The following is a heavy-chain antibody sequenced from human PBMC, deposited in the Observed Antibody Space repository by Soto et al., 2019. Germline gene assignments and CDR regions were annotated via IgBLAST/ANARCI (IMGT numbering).Heavy chain of an antibody. V-gene: IGHV3-53*02. D-gene: IGHD2-2*01. J-gene: IGHJ6*02. Sequence: EVQLVETGGGLIQPGGSLRLSCAASGFTVSSTYMSWVRQAPGKGLDWVSVIYSGGNTYYADPVKGRCTITRDNYKNTLYLQMNSLGAEDTAVYDYARHPSGSTASTYYGMDVWGQGTTVTVSS. CDR2: IYSGGNT. CDR3: ARHPSGSTASTYYGMDV. CDR1: GFTVSSTY.